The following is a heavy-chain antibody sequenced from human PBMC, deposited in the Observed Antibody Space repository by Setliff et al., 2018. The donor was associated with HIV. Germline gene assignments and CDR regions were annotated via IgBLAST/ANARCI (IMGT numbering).Heavy chain of an antibody. CDR1: GFSFSSYW. V-gene: IGHV3-7*01. CDR3: AREGVYYSFWSGSSYYYGLDV. Sequence: LRLSCAASGFSFSSYWMSWVRQAPGKGLEWVANIKGDGSATYYVDSVKGRFTISRGNANNSLCLQMNSLRVEDTAVYYCAREGVYYSFWSGSSYYYGLDVWGQGTTVTVSS. J-gene: IGHJ6*02. D-gene: IGHD3-3*01. CDR2: IKGDGSAT.